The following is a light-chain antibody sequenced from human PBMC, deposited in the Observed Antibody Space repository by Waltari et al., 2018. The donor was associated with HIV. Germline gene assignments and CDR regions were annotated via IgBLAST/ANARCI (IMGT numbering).Light chain of an antibody. CDR3: QQSYSTPQT. V-gene: IGKV1-39*01. Sequence: DIQMTQSPSSLSESVGNRFTITCRASQNIRNYLNWYQQKPGKTPELLVFAASNLQSGVPSRFRGSGSGTDFTLTISSLQREDFATYYCQQSYSTPQTFGQGTKVELK. CDR2: AAS. J-gene: IGKJ1*01. CDR1: QNIRNY.